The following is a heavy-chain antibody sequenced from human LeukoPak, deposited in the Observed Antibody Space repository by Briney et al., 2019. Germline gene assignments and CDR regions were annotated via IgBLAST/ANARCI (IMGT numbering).Heavy chain of an antibody. CDR1: GGSISSGGYS. J-gene: IGHJ5*02. Sequence: SQTLSLTCAVSGGSISSGGYSWSWIRQPPGKGLEWIGYIYHSGSTYYNPSLKSRVTISVDRSKNQFSLKLSSVTAADTAVYYCAGGQIYSSSWGFDPWGQGTLVTVSS. CDR2: IYHSGST. D-gene: IGHD6-13*01. CDR3: AGGQIYSSSWGFDP. V-gene: IGHV4-30-2*01.